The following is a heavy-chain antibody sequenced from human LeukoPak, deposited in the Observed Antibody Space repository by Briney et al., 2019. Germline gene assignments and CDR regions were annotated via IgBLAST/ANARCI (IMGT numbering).Heavy chain of an antibody. Sequence: GGSLRLSCAASGFTFSSYAMSWVRQAPGKGLEWVSAISGSGGSTYYADSVKGRFTISRDNSKNTLYLQMNSLRAEDTAVYYCARGIVATIDYFDYWGQGTLVTVSS. D-gene: IGHD5-12*01. V-gene: IGHV3-23*01. CDR1: GFTFSSYA. J-gene: IGHJ4*02. CDR3: ARGIVATIDYFDY. CDR2: ISGSGGST.